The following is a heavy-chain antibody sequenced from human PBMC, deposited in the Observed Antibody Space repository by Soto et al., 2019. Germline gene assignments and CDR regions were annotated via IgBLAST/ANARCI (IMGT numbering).Heavy chain of an antibody. V-gene: IGHV1-69*06. CDR1: GGTFSTYS. D-gene: IGHD1-26*01. J-gene: IGHJ6*02. CDR2: INPMFGTA. Sequence: QVQLVQSGAEVKKPGSSVKVSCKASGGTFSTYSITWVRQAPGQGLEWLGGINPMFGTANYAQKFQGRVTITADKSTSTANMELSSLRSEDTAVYYSARDGVGAMGYFGMDVWGQGTTVTVSS. CDR3: ARDGVGAMGYFGMDV.